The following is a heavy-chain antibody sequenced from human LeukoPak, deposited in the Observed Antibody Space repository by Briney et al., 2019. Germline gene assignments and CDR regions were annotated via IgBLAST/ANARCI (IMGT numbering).Heavy chain of an antibody. D-gene: IGHD2-8*01. CDR3: AKDRCSNGIGCLYYYMDV. V-gene: IGHV3-30*04. CDR1: GFTFSSYA. CDR2: ISYDGSNK. J-gene: IGHJ6*03. Sequence: GGSLRLSCAASGFTFSSYAMHWVRQAPGKGLEWVAVISYDGSNKYYADPVKGRFTISRDNSENTLYLQMNSLRPEDTAVYYCAKDRCSNGIGCLYYYMDVWGKGTTVTISS.